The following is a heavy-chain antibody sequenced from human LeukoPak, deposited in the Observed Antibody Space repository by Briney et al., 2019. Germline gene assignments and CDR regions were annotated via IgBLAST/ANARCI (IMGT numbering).Heavy chain of an antibody. CDR2: ISAYNGNT. J-gene: IGHJ6*03. D-gene: IGHD6-13*01. V-gene: IGHV1-18*01. Sequence: ASVKVSCKASGYTFTSYGISWVRQAPGQGLEWMGWISAYNGNTNYAQKLQGRVTMTTDTSTSTAYMELRSLRSDDTAVYYCAGKYSSSWYEDYYYMDVWGKGTTVTISS. CDR1: GYTFTSYG. CDR3: AGKYSSSWYEDYYYMDV.